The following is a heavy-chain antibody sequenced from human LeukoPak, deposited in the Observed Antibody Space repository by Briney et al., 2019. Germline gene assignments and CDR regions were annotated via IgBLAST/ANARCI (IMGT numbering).Heavy chain of an antibody. V-gene: IGHV1-2*02. CDR1: GYTFTGYY. CDR3: ARTPNYYDSSGYLFGY. D-gene: IGHD3-22*01. Sequence: ASVEVSCNASGYTFTGYYMHWERQAPGQGLEWMGWINPNSGGTNYAQKFQGRFTMTRDTSISTAYMELSRLRSDDTAVYYCARTPNYYDSSGYLFGYWGQGTLVTVSS. CDR2: INPNSGGT. J-gene: IGHJ4*02.